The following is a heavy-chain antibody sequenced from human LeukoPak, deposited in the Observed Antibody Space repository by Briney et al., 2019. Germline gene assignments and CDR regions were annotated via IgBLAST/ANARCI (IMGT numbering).Heavy chain of an antibody. D-gene: IGHD6-13*01. Sequence: PSETLSLTCTVSGGSISSSSYYWGWIRQPPGKGLEWIGSIYYSGSTYYSPSLKSRVTISVDTSKNQFSLKLSSVTAADTAVYYCARGYSSSFDYWGQGTLVTVSS. J-gene: IGHJ4*02. CDR1: GGSISSSSYY. CDR2: IYYSGST. CDR3: ARGYSSSFDY. V-gene: IGHV4-39*01.